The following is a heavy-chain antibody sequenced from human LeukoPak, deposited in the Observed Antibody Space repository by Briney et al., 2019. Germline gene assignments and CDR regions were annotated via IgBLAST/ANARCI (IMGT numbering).Heavy chain of an antibody. D-gene: IGHD6-19*01. V-gene: IGHV4-34*01. CDR1: GGSISNYY. Sequence: SETLSLTCTVSGGSISNYYWSWIRQPPGKGLEWIGEINHSGSTNYNPSLKSRVTISVDTSKNQFSLKLSSVTAADTAVYYCARDSRYSSGCFDYWGQGTLVTVSS. CDR3: ARDSRYSSGCFDY. J-gene: IGHJ4*02. CDR2: INHSGST.